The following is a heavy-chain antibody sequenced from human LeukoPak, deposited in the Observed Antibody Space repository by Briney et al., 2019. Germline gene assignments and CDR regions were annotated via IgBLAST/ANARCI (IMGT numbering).Heavy chain of an antibody. CDR2: ISYDGSNK. D-gene: IGHD2-15*01. V-gene: IGHV3-30*04. CDR3: ARAPKGEGYCSGGSCHGPDY. CDR1: GFTFSSYA. Sequence: GGSLRLSCAASGFTFSSYAMHWVRQAPGKGLEWVAVISYDGSNKYYADSVKGRFTISRDNSKNTLYLQMNSLRAEDTAVYYCARAPKGEGYCSGGSCHGPDYWGQGTLVTVSS. J-gene: IGHJ4*02.